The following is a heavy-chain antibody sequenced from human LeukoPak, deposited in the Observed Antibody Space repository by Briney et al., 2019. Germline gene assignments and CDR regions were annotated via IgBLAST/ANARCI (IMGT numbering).Heavy chain of an antibody. CDR1: GFTFSRFA. CDR3: VRGYNSFDT. D-gene: IGHD3-22*01. J-gene: IGHJ4*02. V-gene: IGHV3-72*01. Sequence: GGSLRLSCAASGFTFSRFAMDWVRQAPGKGLEWVGRSRIKVDGYITQYAASVKGRFTISRDDSKASLYLQMSSLSTEDTAVYYCVRGYNSFDTWGQGTLVTVSS. CDR2: SRIKVDGYIT.